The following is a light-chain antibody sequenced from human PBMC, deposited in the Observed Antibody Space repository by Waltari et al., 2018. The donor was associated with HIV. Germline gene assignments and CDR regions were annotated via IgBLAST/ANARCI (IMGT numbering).Light chain of an antibody. J-gene: IGLJ2*01. V-gene: IGLV3-21*04. Sequence: SYVLTQPPSVYVAPCKTARITSGGDSIGSKSVHWYQQKPGQAPVLVIYYNRDRPSGIPERLSGFTSGNSATLTISRVEAGDEADYYCQVWDSTSDQVVFGGGTKLTVL. CDR1: SIGSKS. CDR3: QVWDSTSDQVV. CDR2: YNR.